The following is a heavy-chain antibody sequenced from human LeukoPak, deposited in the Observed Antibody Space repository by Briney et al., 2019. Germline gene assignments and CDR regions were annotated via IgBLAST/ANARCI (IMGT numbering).Heavy chain of an antibody. CDR1: GFTFSSYA. CDR2: ISGSGGST. Sequence: GSLRLSCAASGFTFSSYAMSWVRQAPGKGLEWVSAISGSGGSTYYADSVKGRFTISRDNSKNTLYLQLNNLRPEDTAVYYCANDHFGSGSWDYWGQGTLVTVSS. V-gene: IGHV3-23*01. CDR3: ANDHFGSGSWDY. D-gene: IGHD3-10*01. J-gene: IGHJ4*02.